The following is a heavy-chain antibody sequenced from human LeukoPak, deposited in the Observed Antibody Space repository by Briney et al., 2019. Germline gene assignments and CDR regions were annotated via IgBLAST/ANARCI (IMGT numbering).Heavy chain of an antibody. D-gene: IGHD6-13*01. J-gene: IGHJ4*02. CDR1: GYTFISYA. CDR3: ARALAAAGTYYFDY. CDR2: INTNIGNP. V-gene: IGHV7-4-1*02. Sequence: ASVKVSCTASGYTFISYAINWVRQAPGQGLEWMGWINTNIGNPTYAQGFTGRFVFSLDTSVNTAYLQISSLKAEDTAVYYCARALAAAGTYYFDYWGQGTLVTVSS.